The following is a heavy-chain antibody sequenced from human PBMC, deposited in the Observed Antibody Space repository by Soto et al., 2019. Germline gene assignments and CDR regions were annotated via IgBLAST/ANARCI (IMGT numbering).Heavy chain of an antibody. V-gene: IGHV3-66*01. CDR3: ASKVRDSNTYYYGSGIPWGWFDP. D-gene: IGHD3-10*01. Sequence: GGSLRLSCAASGFTVSSNYMSWVRQAPGKGLEWVSVIYSGGSTYYADSVKGRFTISRDNSKNTLYLQMNSLRAEDTAVYYCASKVRDSNTYYYGSGIPWGWFDPWGQGTLVTVSS. CDR2: IYSGGST. CDR1: GFTVSSNY. J-gene: IGHJ5*02.